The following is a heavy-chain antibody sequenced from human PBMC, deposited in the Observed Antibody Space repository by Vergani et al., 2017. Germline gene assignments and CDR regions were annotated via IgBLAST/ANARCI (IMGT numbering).Heavy chain of an antibody. CDR2: IYYSGST. Sequence: QVQLQESGPGLVKPSETLSLTCSVSGGSVRSGYYYWSWLRQPPGKRLEWIGYIYYSGSTNYNPSLKSRVTISVDTSKNQFSLKLSSVTAADTAVYYCARGYYDSRYFYMDVWGKGATVTVSS. V-gene: IGHV4-61*01. CDR3: ARGYYDSRYFYMDV. J-gene: IGHJ6*03. CDR1: GGSVRSGYYY. D-gene: IGHD3-22*01.